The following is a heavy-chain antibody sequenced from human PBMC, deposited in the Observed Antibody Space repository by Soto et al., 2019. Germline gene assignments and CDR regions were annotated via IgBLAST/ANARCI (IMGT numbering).Heavy chain of an antibody. CDR3: AKTETFNGYYNAFDY. V-gene: IGHV3-23*01. CDR1: GFSFAGYA. J-gene: IGHJ4*02. CDR2: ISGGGGST. Sequence: EVRLSESGGGLVQPGGSLRLSCAASGFSFAGYALTWVRLAPGKGLEWVASISGGGGSTYYADSVKGRFSISRDNSNRMVYLQMGSLTAGDTAVYYCAKTETFNGYYNAFDYWGQGTRVTVSS. D-gene: IGHD3-9*01.